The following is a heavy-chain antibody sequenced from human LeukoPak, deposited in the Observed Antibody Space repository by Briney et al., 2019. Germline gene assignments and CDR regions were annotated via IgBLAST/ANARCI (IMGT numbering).Heavy chain of an antibody. V-gene: IGHV4-39*02. J-gene: IGHJ4*02. D-gene: IGHD3-22*01. CDR1: GGSISSRSHH. Sequence: SGTLSLTCTVSGGSISSRSHHWGWIRQPPGKGLEWIGNIYYSGSTFYNPSLKSRVTISVDTSQEQFSLKLSSVTAADTAVYYCAREGWGYNDGRGSFDYWGQGTLVTVSS. CDR2: IYYSGST. CDR3: AREGWGYNDGRGSFDY.